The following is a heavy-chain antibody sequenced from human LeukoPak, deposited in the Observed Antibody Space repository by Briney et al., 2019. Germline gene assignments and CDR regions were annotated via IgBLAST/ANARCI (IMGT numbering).Heavy chain of an antibody. D-gene: IGHD3-16*02. Sequence: ASVKVSCKASGYTFTGYYMHWVRQAPGQGLEWMGWINPNSGGTNYAQKFQGRVTMTRDTSISTAYMEMSRLRSDDTAVYYWARGYVWGSYRYVYWGQGTLVTVSS. V-gene: IGHV1-2*02. CDR1: GYTFTGYY. CDR2: INPNSGGT. CDR3: ARGYVWGSYRYVY. J-gene: IGHJ4*02.